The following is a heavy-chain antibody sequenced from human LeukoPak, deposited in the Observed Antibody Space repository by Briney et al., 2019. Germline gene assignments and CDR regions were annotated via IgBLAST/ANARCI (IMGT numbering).Heavy chain of an antibody. J-gene: IGHJ4*02. V-gene: IGHV5-51*01. CDR2: IYPGDSDT. CDR3: ARPPTSREDC. D-gene: IGHD1-26*01. CDR1: GYSFSTYW. Sequence: GESLKISCKGSGYSFSTYWIGWVRQMPGKCLEWMGVIYPGDSDTRYSPSFQGQVTISADKSISTAYLQWSSLKASDTAMYYCARPPTSREDCWGQGTLVTVSS.